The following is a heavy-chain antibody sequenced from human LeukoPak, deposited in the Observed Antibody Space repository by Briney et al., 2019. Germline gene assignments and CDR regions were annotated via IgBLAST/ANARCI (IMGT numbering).Heavy chain of an antibody. CDR3: ARATREIRYFDWSDAFEI. V-gene: IGHV1-69*06. CDR1: GGTFSSYA. D-gene: IGHD3-9*01. J-gene: IGHJ3*02. CDR2: TIPIFGTA. Sequence: SVKVSCKASGGTFSSYAISWVRQAPGQGLEWMGGTIPIFGTANYAQKFQGRVTITADKSTSTAYMELSRLRSDDTAVYYCARATREIRYFDWSDAFEIWGQGTMVTVSS.